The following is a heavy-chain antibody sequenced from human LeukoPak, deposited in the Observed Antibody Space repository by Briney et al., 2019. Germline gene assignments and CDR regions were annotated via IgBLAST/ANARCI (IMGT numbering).Heavy chain of an antibody. Sequence: SGGSLRLSCAASGFTFNNYGMHWVRQAPGKGLEWVAVIWYDGSNKYYADSVKGRFTISRDNSKNTLYLQMNSLRAEDTAVYYCARGGNQGQWSLAYYFDYWGQGTLVTVSS. CDR1: GFTFNNYG. D-gene: IGHD2-15*01. J-gene: IGHJ4*02. CDR2: IWYDGSNK. V-gene: IGHV3-33*08. CDR3: ARGGNQGQWSLAYYFDY.